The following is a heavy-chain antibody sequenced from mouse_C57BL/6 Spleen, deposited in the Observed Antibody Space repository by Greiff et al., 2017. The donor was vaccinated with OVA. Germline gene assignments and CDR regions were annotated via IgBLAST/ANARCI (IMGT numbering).Heavy chain of an antibody. D-gene: IGHD2-4*01. J-gene: IGHJ3*01. CDR3: TRVYYDYDGDAWFAY. V-gene: IGHV1-5*01. CDR2: IYPGNSDP. Sequence: EVQLQQSGTVLARPGASVKMSCKTSGYTFTSYWMHWVKQRPGQGLEWIGAIYPGNSDPSYSQKFKGKAKLTAGTSASTAYMELSSLTNEDSAVYYCTRVYYDYDGDAWFAYWGQGTLVTVSA. CDR1: GYTFTSYW.